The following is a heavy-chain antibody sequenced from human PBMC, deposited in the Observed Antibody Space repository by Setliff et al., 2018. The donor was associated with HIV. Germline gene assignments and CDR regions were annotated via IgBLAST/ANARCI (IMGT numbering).Heavy chain of an antibody. Sequence: SETLSLTCAVYGESFSGYYWSWIRQPPGKGLEWIGEINHSGSTNYNSSLKSRVTISLDTSKNQFSLKLTSVTAADTAVYYCARGRPDDSVGFGYWGQGTLVTVSS. V-gene: IGHV4-34*01. D-gene: IGHD3-22*01. J-gene: IGHJ4*02. CDR3: ARGRPDDSVGFGY. CDR1: GESFSGYY. CDR2: INHSGST.